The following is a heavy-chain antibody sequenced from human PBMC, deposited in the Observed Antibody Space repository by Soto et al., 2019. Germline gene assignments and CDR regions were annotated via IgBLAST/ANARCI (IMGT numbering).Heavy chain of an antibody. D-gene: IGHD1-7*01. J-gene: IGHJ4*02. CDR2: IIPIFGTA. V-gene: IGHV1-69*13. CDR3: ARSLAFQYNWNYVFDY. Sequence: SVKVSCKASGGTFSSYAISWVRQAPGQGLEWMGGIIPIFGTANYAQKFQGRVTITADESTSTAYMELSSLRSEDTAVYYCARSLAFQYNWNYVFDYWGQGTLVTVSS. CDR1: GGTFSSYA.